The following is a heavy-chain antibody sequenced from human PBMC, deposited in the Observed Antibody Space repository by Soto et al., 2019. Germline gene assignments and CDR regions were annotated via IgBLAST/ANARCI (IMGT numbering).Heavy chain of an antibody. J-gene: IGHJ4*02. CDR1: RFTFDNYV. Sequence: EVYLLDSGGGLVQPGGSLRVSCVASRFTFDNYVMSWVRQAPGKGLEWVSSISDSGGTTYYADSVKGRSTISRDNSQPPLPLQMNRLRAADTAVFYCTKGWLDYWGQGTLVTVCS. V-gene: IGHV3-23*01. CDR2: ISDSGGTT. D-gene: IGHD3-10*01. CDR3: TKGWLDY.